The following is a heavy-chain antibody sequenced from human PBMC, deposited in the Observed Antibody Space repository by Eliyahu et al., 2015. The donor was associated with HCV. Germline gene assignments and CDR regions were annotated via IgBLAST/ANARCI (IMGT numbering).Heavy chain of an antibody. CDR2: INVAGXDT. Sequence: EVQLLESGGGLVQPGGFLRLSCAASGFXFXXYVMSWVRQTPGKGLEWVSTINVAGXDTHYADSVKGRFTISRDNSKNTLYVQMNSLRADDTAMYYCARPVFGTSGHEYFQHWGRGTLVTVSS. CDR1: GFXFXXYV. D-gene: IGHD2-8*01. V-gene: IGHV3-23*01. CDR3: ARPVFGTSGHEYFQH. J-gene: IGHJ1*01.